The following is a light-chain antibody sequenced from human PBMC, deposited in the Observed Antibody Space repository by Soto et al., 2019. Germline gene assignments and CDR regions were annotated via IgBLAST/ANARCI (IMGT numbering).Light chain of an antibody. CDR2: KES. J-gene: IGKJ1*01. V-gene: IGKV1-5*03. Sequence: DGQSAESRATLSVSVGDRVTITCRASQTISSWLAWYQQKPGKAPNLLIYKESTLKSGVPSRFSGSGSGTDFTLTISSLEPEDFAVYYCLQRSSWWTVGPVTKVEIK. CDR3: LQRSSWWT. CDR1: QTISSW.